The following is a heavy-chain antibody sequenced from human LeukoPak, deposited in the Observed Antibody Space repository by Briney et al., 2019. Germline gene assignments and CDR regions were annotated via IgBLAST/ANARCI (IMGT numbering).Heavy chain of an antibody. CDR3: ARSRRETYCSSTSCAKYYFDY. D-gene: IGHD2-2*01. J-gene: IGHJ4*02. V-gene: IGHV4-34*01. CDR2: INHSGST. Sequence: KPSETLSLTCAVYGGSFSGYYWSWIRQPPGKGLEWIGEINHSGSTSYNPSLKSRVTISVDTSKNQFSLKLSSVTAADTAVYYCARSRRETYCSSTSCAKYYFDYWGQGTLVTVSS. CDR1: GGSFSGYY.